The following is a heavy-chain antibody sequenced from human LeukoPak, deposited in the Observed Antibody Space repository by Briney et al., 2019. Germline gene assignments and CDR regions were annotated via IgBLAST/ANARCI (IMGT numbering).Heavy chain of an antibody. CDR2: INPNSGDT. V-gene: IGHV1-2*02. Sequence: ASVKVSCKASGYTFTGYYMHWVRQAPGQGLEWMGWINPNSGDTDYAQKFQDRVTMTRDTSISTGYMELSRLRSDDTAVYYCAGGGLIVATIFSAFDIWGQGTVVTVSS. CDR3: AGGGLIVATIFSAFDI. CDR1: GYTFTGYY. D-gene: IGHD5-12*01. J-gene: IGHJ3*02.